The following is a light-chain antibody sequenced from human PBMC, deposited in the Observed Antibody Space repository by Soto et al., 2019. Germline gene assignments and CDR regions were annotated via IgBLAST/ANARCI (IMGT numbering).Light chain of an antibody. Sequence: EIVMTQSPFTLSVSPGERATLSCRASQSVNTKIAWYQQKPGQAPRLVIYEASSRATGIPARFGGSGSGTEFTLTISSLQSEDFAVYYCQQYNKWPLTFGGGTKVDIK. CDR3: QQYNKWPLT. J-gene: IGKJ4*01. V-gene: IGKV3D-15*01. CDR1: QSVNTK. CDR2: EAS.